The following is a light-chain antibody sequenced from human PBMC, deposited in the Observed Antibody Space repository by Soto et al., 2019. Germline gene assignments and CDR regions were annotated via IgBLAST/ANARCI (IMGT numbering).Light chain of an antibody. CDR3: SSYAGSNSVV. CDR2: EVS. J-gene: IGLJ2*01. Sequence: QSALTQPPSASGSPGQSVTISCTGTSSDVGGYNYVSWYQQHPGKAPKLMIYEVSKRPSGVPDRFSGSMSGNTASLTVSGLQAEDEADYYCSSYAGSNSVVFGGGTQLTVL. V-gene: IGLV2-8*01. CDR1: SSDVGGYNY.